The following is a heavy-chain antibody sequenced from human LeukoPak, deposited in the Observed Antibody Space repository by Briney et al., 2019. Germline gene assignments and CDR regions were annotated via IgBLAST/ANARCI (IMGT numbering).Heavy chain of an antibody. CDR2: IYYSGST. J-gene: IGHJ4*02. CDR3: ARGGTGPSGYSYGYLDY. D-gene: IGHD5-18*01. V-gene: IGHV4-59*01. CDR1: GGSISSYY. Sequence: RPSETLSLTCTVSGGSISSYYWSWIRQPPGKGLEWIGYIYYSGSTNYNPSPKSRVTISVDTSKNQFSLKLSSVTAADTAVYYCARGGTGPSGYSYGYLDYWGQGTLVTVSS.